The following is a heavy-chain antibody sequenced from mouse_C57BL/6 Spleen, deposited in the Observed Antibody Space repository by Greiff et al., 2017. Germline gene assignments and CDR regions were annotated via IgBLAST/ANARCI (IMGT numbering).Heavy chain of an antibody. CDR3: TTWHGVPLGFAY. D-gene: IGHD3-1*01. J-gene: IGHJ3*01. Sequence: EVQLQQSGAELVRPGASVKLSCTASGFNIKDDYMHWVKQRPEQGLEWIGWIDPENGDTEYASKFQGKATITADTSSNTAYLQLSSLTSEDTAVYYCTTWHGVPLGFAYWGQGTLVTVSA. CDR2: IDPENGDT. CDR1: GFNIKDDY. V-gene: IGHV14-4*01.